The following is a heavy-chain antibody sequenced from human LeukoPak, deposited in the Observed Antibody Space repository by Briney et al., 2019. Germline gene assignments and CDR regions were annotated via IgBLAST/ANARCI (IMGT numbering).Heavy chain of an antibody. D-gene: IGHD6-13*01. CDR2: ISGSGGST. CDR1: GFTFDDYA. J-gene: IGHJ4*02. CDR3: AKIIRIAAAARGFDY. Sequence: PGRSLRLSCAASGFTFDDYAMHWVRQVPGKGLEWVSAISGSGGSTYYADSVKGRFTISRDNSKNTLYLQMNSLRAEDTAVYYCAKIIRIAAAARGFDYWGQGTLVTVSS. V-gene: IGHV3-23*01.